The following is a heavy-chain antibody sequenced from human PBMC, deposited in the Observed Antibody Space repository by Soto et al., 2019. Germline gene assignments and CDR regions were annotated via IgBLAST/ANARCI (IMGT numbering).Heavy chain of an antibody. Sequence: SETLSLTCAVYGGSFSGYYWSWIRQPPGKGLEWIGEINHSGSTNYNPSLKSRVTISVDTSKNQFSLKLSSVTAADTAVYYWARTGKPMVRGVIQSYYYYYYMDVWGKGTTVTVSS. CDR3: ARTGKPMVRGVIQSYYYYYYMDV. CDR1: GGSFSGYY. D-gene: IGHD3-10*01. J-gene: IGHJ6*03. V-gene: IGHV4-34*01. CDR2: INHSGST.